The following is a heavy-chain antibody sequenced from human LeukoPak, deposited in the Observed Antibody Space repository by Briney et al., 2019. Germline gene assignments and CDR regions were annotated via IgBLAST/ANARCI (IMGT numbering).Heavy chain of an antibody. J-gene: IGHJ6*02. CDR3: ATQNGGNPVSYYYYGMDV. V-gene: IGHV1-24*01. D-gene: IGHD4-23*01. Sequence: ASVKVSCKVSGYTLTELSMHWVRQAPGKGLEWMGGFDPEDGEAIYAQKFQGRVTMTEDTSTDTAYMELSSLRSEDTAVYYCATQNGGNPVSYYYYGMDVWGQGTTVTVSS. CDR2: FDPEDGEA. CDR1: GYTLTELS.